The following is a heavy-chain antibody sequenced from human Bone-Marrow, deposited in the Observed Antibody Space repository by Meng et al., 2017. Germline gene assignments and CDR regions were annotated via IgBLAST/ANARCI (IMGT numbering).Heavy chain of an antibody. CDR2: ISYDGSNK. CDR1: GFTFSSYA. J-gene: IGHJ4*02. CDR3: ARDSDLFDY. V-gene: IGHV3-30*01. Sequence: QVQLVESGGGVVQPGRSLRLSCAASGFTFSSYAMHWVRQAPGKGLEWVAVISYDGSNKYYADSVKGRFTISRDNSKNTLYLQMNSLRAEDTVVYYCARDSDLFDYWGQGTLVTVSS.